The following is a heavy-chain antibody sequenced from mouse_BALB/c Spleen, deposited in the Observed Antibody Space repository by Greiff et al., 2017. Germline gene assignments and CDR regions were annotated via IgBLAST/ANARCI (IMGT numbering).Heavy chain of an antibody. CDR1: GYTFTSYY. D-gene: IGHD2-2*01. J-gene: IGHJ4*01. CDR2: INPSNGGT. V-gene: IGHV1S81*02. CDR3: TRSPYGYDRTPYAMDY. Sequence: VQLQESGAELVKPGASVKLSCKASGYTFTSYYMYWVKQRPGQGLEWIGEINPSNGGTNFNEKFKSKATLTVDKSSSTAYMQLSSLTSEDSAVYYCTRSPYGYDRTPYAMDYWGQGTSVTVSS.